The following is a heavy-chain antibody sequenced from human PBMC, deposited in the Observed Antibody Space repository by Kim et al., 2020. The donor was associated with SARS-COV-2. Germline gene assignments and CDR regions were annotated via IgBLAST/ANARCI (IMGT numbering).Heavy chain of an antibody. Sequence: SETLSLTCTVSGGSISSYYWSWIRQPPGKGLEWIGYIYYSGSTNYNPSLKSRVTISVDTSKNQFSLKLSSVTAADTAVYYCARVNYDFWSGYYTYYFDYWGQGTLVTVSS. J-gene: IGHJ4*02. CDR2: IYYSGST. V-gene: IGHV4-59*13. CDR3: ARVNYDFWSGYYTYYFDY. D-gene: IGHD3-3*01. CDR1: GGSISSYY.